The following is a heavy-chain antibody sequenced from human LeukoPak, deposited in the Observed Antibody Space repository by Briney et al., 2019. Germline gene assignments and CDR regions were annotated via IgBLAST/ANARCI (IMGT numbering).Heavy chain of an antibody. CDR2: IYYSGTT. CDR1: DGSVSSVGYY. Sequence: PSETLSLTCTISDGSVSSVGYYWGWIRQPPGKGLEWIGSIYYSGTTYYNPSLASRVTIFVDTSKNQFSLRLSSVTAADTAVYYCARRDQAFDYWGQGTLVTVSS. D-gene: IGHD5-24*01. J-gene: IGHJ4*02. V-gene: IGHV4-39*01. CDR3: ARRDQAFDY.